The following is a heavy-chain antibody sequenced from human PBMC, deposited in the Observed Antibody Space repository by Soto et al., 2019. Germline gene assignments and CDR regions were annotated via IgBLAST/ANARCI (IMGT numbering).Heavy chain of an antibody. V-gene: IGHV3-23*01. D-gene: IGHD3-10*01. Sequence: GGSLRLSCAASGFTFSSYAMSWVRQAPGKGLEWVSAISGSGGSTYYADSVKGRFTISRDNSKNTLYLQMNSLRAEDTAVYYCAKDVTMWFGELLGGMDVWGQGTTVTVSS. CDR3: AKDVTMWFGELLGGMDV. J-gene: IGHJ6*02. CDR2: ISGSGGST. CDR1: GFTFSSYA.